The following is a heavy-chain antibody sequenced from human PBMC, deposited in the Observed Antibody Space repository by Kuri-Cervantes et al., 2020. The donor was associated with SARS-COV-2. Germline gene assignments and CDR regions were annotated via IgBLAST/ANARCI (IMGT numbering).Heavy chain of an antibody. CDR2: IYWADDK. CDR1: GFSLTTSGVG. V-gene: IGHV2-5*02. CDR3: AHARGDTYYDFWSGYGAFDY. Sequence: SGPTLVKPTQTLTLTCTFSGFSLTTSGVGVGWIRQPPGKALECLAVIYWADDKRYSPSLKSRLTITKDTSKNQVVLTMTNMDPVDTATYYCAHARGDTYYDFWSGYGAFDYWGHGTLVTVSS. D-gene: IGHD3-3*01. J-gene: IGHJ4*01.